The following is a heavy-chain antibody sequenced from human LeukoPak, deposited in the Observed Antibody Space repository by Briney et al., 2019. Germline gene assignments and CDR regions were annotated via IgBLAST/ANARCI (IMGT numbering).Heavy chain of an antibody. CDR1: GFTFDDYA. J-gene: IGHJ4*02. D-gene: IGHD3-10*01. Sequence: GRSLRLSCAASGFTFDDYAMHWVRQAPGKGLEWVSGISWNSGSTYYADSVKGRFTISRDNSKNTLYLQMNSLRAEDTAVYYCASRPMAKNQQGDYWGQGTLVTVSS. CDR3: ASRPMAKNQQGDY. CDR2: ISWNSGST. V-gene: IGHV3-9*01.